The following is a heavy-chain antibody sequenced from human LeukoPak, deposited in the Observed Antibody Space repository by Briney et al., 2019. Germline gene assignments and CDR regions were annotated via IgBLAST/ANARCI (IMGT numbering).Heavy chain of an antibody. J-gene: IGHJ5*02. Sequence: ASVKVSCKASGDTFTGYYMHWVRQAPGQGLEWMGWINPNSGGTNYAQKFQGRVTMTRDTSTSTVYMELSSLRSEDTGVYYCARDEATGWFDPWGQGTLVIVFS. CDR2: INPNSGGT. CDR3: ARDEATGWFDP. D-gene: IGHD5-24*01. CDR1: GDTFTGYY. V-gene: IGHV1-2*02.